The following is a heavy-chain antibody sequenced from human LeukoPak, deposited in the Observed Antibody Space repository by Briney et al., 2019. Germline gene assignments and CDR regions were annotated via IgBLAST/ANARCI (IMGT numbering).Heavy chain of an antibody. CDR3: ATSGYHYGLVDY. Sequence: SGGSLRLSCAASGLTFSLSVYSMNWVRQAPGKGLEWVSSVISSSSYIYYADSVKGRLTISRDNAKNSLYLQMNTLRAEDTAVYYCATSGYHYGLVDYWGQGTLVTVSS. J-gene: IGHJ4*02. CDR1: GLTFSLSVYS. CDR2: VISSSSYI. D-gene: IGHD5-18*01. V-gene: IGHV3-21*01.